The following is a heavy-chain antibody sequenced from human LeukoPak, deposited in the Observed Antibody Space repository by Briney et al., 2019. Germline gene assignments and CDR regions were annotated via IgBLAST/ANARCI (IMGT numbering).Heavy chain of an antibody. V-gene: IGHV3-21*01. CDR1: GFTYSSYS. CDR3: ARDPPSLTTDYYDSSGYYGVDY. D-gene: IGHD3-22*01. J-gene: IGHJ4*02. Sequence: GGSLRLSCAASGFTYSSYSMNWVRQAPGKGLEWVSSISSSSSYIYYADSVKGRFTISRDNAKNSLYLQMNSLRAEDTAVYYCARDPPSLTTDYYDSSGYYGVDYWGQGTLVTVSS. CDR2: ISSSSSYI.